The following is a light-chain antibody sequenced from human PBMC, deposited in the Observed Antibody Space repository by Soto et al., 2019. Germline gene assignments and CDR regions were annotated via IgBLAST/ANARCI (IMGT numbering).Light chain of an antibody. CDR1: RSNIGSRY. CDR2: RNN. J-gene: IGLJ2*01. Sequence: QAVVTQPPSASGTPGQRVTISCSGSRSNIGSRYVYWYQQLPGTAPTLLIYRNNQRPSGVPDRFSGSKSGTSASLAISGLRSEDEAEYYCGAWDDSLSGPLFGGGTKLTVL. V-gene: IGLV1-47*01. CDR3: GAWDDSLSGPL.